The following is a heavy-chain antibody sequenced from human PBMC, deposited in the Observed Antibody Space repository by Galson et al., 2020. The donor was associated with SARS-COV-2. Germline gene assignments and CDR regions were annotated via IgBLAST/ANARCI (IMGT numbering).Heavy chain of an antibody. CDR1: GFTFSSYA. V-gene: IGHV3-30*01. CDR3: AMERLLSASFDY. CDR2: ISYHGSNK. D-gene: IGHD3-3*01. Sequence: LSLTCAASGFTFSSYAMHWVRQAPGKGLEWVAVISYHGSNKYYADSVKGRFTISRDNSKNTLYLQMNSLRAEDTAVYYCAMERLLSASFDYWGQGTLVTVSS. J-gene: IGHJ4*02.